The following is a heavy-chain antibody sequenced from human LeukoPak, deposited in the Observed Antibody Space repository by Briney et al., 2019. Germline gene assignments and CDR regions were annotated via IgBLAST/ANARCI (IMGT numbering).Heavy chain of an antibody. V-gene: IGHV3-48*03. CDR3: ARELLWFGDRHFDY. J-gene: IGHJ4*02. Sequence: GGSLRLSCAASGFTFSSYEMNWVRQAPGKGLEWVSYISSSGSTIYYADSVKGRFTISRDNAKNSLYLQMNSLRAEDTAVYYSARELLWFGDRHFDYWGQGTLVTVSS. CDR1: GFTFSSYE. CDR2: ISSSGSTI. D-gene: IGHD3-10*01.